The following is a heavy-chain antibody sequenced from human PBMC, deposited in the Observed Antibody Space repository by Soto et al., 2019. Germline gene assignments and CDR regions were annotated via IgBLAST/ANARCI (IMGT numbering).Heavy chain of an antibody. CDR3: ARQRNYFGAATYYNNFDH. CDR2: IYYSGST. Sequence: PSETLSLTCTVSGASINSGSYYWGWIRQPPGQGLEWIASIYYSGSTFYNPSLQSRVTIFVDASKKQFSLRLSSVTAADTAVYYCARQRNYFGAATYYNNFDHWGQGTLVTVS. CDR1: GASINSGSYY. V-gene: IGHV4-39*01. D-gene: IGHD3-10*01. J-gene: IGHJ4*02.